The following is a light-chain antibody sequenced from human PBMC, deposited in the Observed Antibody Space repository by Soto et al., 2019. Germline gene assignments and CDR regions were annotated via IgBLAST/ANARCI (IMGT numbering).Light chain of an antibody. Sequence: EIVMTQSPATLSVSPGERATLSCRASQSVGSNLAWYQQKPGQAPRRIIYGASTRPTGIPDRFSGSESGTEFTLTITSVQSEDFALYYCQPYDNCPLTFGP. CDR2: GAS. V-gene: IGKV3-15*01. CDR3: QPYDNCPLT. J-gene: IGKJ3*01. CDR1: QSVGSN.